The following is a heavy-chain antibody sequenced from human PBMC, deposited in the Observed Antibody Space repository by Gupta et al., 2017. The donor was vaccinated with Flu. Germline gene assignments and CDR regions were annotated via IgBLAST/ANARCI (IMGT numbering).Heavy chain of an antibody. Sequence: QVQLVQSGAEVKKPGSSVKVSCKASGGTFSSYAISWVRQAPGQGLEWMGGIIPIFGTANYAQKFQGRVTITADESTSTAYMELSSLRSEDTAVYYCGVVVVPAASQIYYYYYMDVWGKGTTVTVSS. CDR2: IIPIFGTA. D-gene: IGHD2-2*01. V-gene: IGHV1-69*01. J-gene: IGHJ6*03. CDR1: GGTFSSYA. CDR3: GVVVVPAASQIYYYYYMDV.